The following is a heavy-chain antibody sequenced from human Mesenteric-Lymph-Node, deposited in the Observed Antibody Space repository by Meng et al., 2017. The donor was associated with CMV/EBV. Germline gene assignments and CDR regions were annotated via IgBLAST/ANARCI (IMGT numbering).Heavy chain of an antibody. CDR2: ISSSNSSM. D-gene: IGHD4-11*01. CDR3: ARELSNPGGY. V-gene: IGHV3-48*04. CDR1: EFTFSIYS. Sequence: GGSLRLSCAASEFTFSIYSMNWVRQAPGKGLEWISYISSSNSSMYYTDSVKGRFTISRDNAKNSLYLQMNSLRAEDTAVYYCARELSNPGGYWGQGTLVTVSS. J-gene: IGHJ4*02.